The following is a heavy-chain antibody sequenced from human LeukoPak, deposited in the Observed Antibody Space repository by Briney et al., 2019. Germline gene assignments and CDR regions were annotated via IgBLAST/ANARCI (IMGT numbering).Heavy chain of an antibody. J-gene: IGHJ5*02. CDR1: GFIFTSNR. CDR2: IKHDGSEQ. CDR3: TRGLGEHGGVSDR. Sequence: PGGSLRLSCAASGFIFTSNRMNWVRQAPGKGLEWVAHIKHDGSEQIYVDSVKGRFTISRGNAKDSVYLQMNSLRAEDTAVYYCTRGLGEHGGVSDRWGQGTLVIVS. D-gene: IGHD3-16*01. V-gene: IGHV3-7*01.